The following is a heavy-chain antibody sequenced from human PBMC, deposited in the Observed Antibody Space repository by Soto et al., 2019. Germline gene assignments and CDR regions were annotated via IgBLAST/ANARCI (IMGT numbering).Heavy chain of an antibody. V-gene: IGHV3-23*01. CDR1: GFTFSSYA. D-gene: IGHD6-13*01. CDR3: AKQGRYSSSWSPLYYFDY. J-gene: IGHJ4*02. CDR2: ISGSGGST. Sequence: GGSLRLSCAASGFTFSSYAMSWVRQAPGKGLEWVSAISGSGGSTYYADSVKGRFTISRDNSKNTLYLQMNSLRAEDTAVYYCAKQGRYSSSWSPLYYFDYWGQGTLVTVSS.